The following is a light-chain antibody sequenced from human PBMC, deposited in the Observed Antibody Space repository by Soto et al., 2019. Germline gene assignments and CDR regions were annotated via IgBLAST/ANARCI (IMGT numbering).Light chain of an antibody. V-gene: IGLV1-40*01. CDR3: QSYDNSLSGSEV. CDR2: GII. J-gene: IGLJ1*01. Sequence: QPVLTQPPSVSGAPGQRVTISCTGSSSNIGAGYDVHWYQQLPGAAPKLLIFGIINRPSGVSERFSGSRSGASASLAITGLQAEDEADYFCQSYDNSLSGSEVFGTGTKVTVL. CDR1: SSNIGAGYD.